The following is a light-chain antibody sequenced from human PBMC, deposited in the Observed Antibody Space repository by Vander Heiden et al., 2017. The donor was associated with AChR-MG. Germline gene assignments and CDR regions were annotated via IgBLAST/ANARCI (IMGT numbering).Light chain of an antibody. CDR1: NIGSKS. J-gene: IGLJ3*02. V-gene: IGLV3-21*04. CDR3: QVWDSSSDREV. CDR2: CDS. Sequence: SYVLTQPPSVSVAPGQTARITCGGNNIGSKSVHWYQQKPGQAPVLVIYCDSDRPSGIPERFSGSNSGNTATLTISRVEAGDEADYYCQVWDSSSDREVFGGGTKLTVL.